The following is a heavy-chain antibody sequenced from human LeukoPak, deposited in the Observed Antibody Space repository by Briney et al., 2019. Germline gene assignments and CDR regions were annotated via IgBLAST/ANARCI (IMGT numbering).Heavy chain of an antibody. V-gene: IGHV4-38-2*01. CDR2: IYHSGST. D-gene: IGHD2-15*01. CDR1: GYSISSGYY. Sequence: PSETLSLTCAVSGYSISSGYYWGWIRQPPGKGLEWIGSIYHSGSTYYNPSLKSRVTISADTSKNQFSLKLSSVTAADTAVYYCARRGGNIDYWGQGTLVTVSS. J-gene: IGHJ4*02. CDR3: ARRGGNIDY.